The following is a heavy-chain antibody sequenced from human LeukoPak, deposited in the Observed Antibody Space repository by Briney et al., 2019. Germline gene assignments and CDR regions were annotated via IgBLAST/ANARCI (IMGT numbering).Heavy chain of an antibody. V-gene: IGHV4-39*07. Sequence: SETLSLTCTVSGDSISSFPYYWGWIRQPPGKGLEWIGTIFYTGSTNYNPSLKSRVTISVDTSKNQFSLKLSSVTAADTAVYYCARASYSYDINGWVPFDYWGQGTLVTVSS. CDR2: IFYTGST. CDR3: ARASYSYDINGWVPFDY. CDR1: GDSISSFPYY. J-gene: IGHJ4*02. D-gene: IGHD3-22*01.